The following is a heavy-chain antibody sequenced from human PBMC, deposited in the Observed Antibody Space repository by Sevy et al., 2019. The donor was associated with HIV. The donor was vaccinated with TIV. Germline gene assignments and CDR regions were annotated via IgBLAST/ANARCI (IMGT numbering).Heavy chain of an antibody. CDR2: ISYDGGKT. Sequence: GGSLRLSCAASGFTFRRYAMNWVRQAPGQGLESVAVISYDGGKTYHADSVKGRFTISRDNSENTLYLQMNSLRAEDTAVYYCTRDGGGDYFDYWCLGTLVTVSS. CDR1: GFTFRRYA. D-gene: IGHD2-15*01. CDR3: TRDGGGDYFDY. J-gene: IGHJ4*02. V-gene: IGHV3-30*04.